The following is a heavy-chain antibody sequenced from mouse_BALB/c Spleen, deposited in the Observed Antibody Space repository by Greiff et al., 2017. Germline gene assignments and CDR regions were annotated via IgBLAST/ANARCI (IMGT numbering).Heavy chain of an antibody. CDR3: ARGGPYYDLYYAMDY. CDR1: GFTFSSYG. D-gene: IGHD2-4*01. CDR2: ISDGGSYT. J-gene: IGHJ4*01. V-gene: IGHV5-4*02. Sequence: EVQGVESGGDLVKPGGSLKLSCAASGFTFSSYGMYWVRQTPEKRLEWVATISDGGSYTYYPDSVKGRFTISRDNAKNNLYLQMSSLKSEDTAMYYCARGGPYYDLYYAMDYWGQGTSVTVSS.